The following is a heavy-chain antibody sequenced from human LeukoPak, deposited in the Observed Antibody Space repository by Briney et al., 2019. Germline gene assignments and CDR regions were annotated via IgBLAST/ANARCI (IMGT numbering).Heavy chain of an antibody. CDR1: GGTFSSYA. CDR3: ARVLVGELLSHYGMDV. V-gene: IGHV1-69*01. CDR2: IIPIFGTA. Sequence: GASVKVSCKASGGTFSSYAISWVRQAPGQGLEWMGGIIPIFGTANYAQKFQGRVTITADESTSTAYMELRSLRSEDTAVYYCARVLVGELLSHYGMDVWGQGTTVTVSS. D-gene: IGHD3-10*01. J-gene: IGHJ6*02.